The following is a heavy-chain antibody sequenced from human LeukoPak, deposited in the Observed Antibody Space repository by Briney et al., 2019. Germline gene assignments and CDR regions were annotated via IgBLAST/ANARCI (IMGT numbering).Heavy chain of an antibody. CDR2: IYTSGST. CDR1: GGSISSGSYY. D-gene: IGHD6-19*01. CDR3: ARTTPAGYSSGWYYFDY. J-gene: IGHJ4*02. V-gene: IGHV4-61*02. Sequence: ASETLSLTCTVSGGSISSGSYYWSWIRQPAGKGLEWIGRIYTSGSTNYNPSLKSRVTISVDTSKNQFSLKLSSVTAADTAVYYCARTTPAGYSSGWYYFDYWGQGTLVTVSS.